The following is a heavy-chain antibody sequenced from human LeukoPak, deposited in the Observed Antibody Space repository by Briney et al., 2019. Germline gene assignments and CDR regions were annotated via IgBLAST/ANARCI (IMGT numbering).Heavy chain of an antibody. V-gene: IGHV5-51*01. CDR3: ARRPGYSSSSDAFDI. Sequence: GESLKISCKASGYRFVTFWIAWVRQMPGKGLEWMGIIYPGDSDTRYSPSFQGQVTISADKSISTAYLQWSSLKASDTAMYYCARRPGYSSSSDAFDIWGQGTMVTVSS. CDR2: IYPGDSDT. J-gene: IGHJ3*02. D-gene: IGHD6-6*01. CDR1: GYRFVTFW.